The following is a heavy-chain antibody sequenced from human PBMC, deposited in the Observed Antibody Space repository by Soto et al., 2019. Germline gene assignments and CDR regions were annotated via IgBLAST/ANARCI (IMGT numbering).Heavy chain of an antibody. CDR1: GYTFTSYD. Sequence: ASVKVSCKASGYTFTSYDINWVRQATGQGLEWMGWMNPNSGNTGYAQKFQGRVTMTRNTSISTAYMELSSLRSEDTAVYYCARGPPAVASYYYYMDVWGKGTTVTVSS. J-gene: IGHJ6*03. D-gene: IGHD6-19*01. CDR3: ARGPPAVASYYYYMDV. CDR2: MNPNSGNT. V-gene: IGHV1-8*01.